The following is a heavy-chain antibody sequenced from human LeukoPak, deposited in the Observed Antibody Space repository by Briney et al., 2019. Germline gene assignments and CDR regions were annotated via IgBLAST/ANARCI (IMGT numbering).Heavy chain of an antibody. V-gene: IGHV1-2*02. Sequence: ASVKVSCKASGYTFTGYYMHWVRQAPGQGLEWMGWINPNSGGTNYAQEFQGRVTMTRDTSISTAYMELSRLRSDDTAVYYCARDQLGNYYDSSGYSKWGQGTLVTVSS. CDR2: INPNSGGT. D-gene: IGHD3-22*01. CDR3: ARDQLGNYYDSSGYSK. J-gene: IGHJ4*02. CDR1: GYTFTGYY.